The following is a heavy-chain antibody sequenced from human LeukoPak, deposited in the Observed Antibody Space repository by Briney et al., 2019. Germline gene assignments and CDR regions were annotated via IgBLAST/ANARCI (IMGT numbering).Heavy chain of an antibody. Sequence: SQTLSLTCTVSGDSISRGGYYWSWIRQHPGKGLEWIGYIYYSVSSYYNPSFVSRLTISVDTSKNQFSLKLSSVTAADTAVYYCARGNSSGFRWGQGTLVTVSS. CDR1: GDSISRGGYY. CDR3: ARGNSSGFR. D-gene: IGHD3-22*01. V-gene: IGHV4-31*03. CDR2: IYYSVSS. J-gene: IGHJ4*02.